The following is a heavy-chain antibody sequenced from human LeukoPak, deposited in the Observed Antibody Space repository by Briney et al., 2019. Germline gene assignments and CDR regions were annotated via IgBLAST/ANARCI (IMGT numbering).Heavy chain of an antibody. V-gene: IGHV1-2*02. CDR1: GYTFTGYH. D-gene: IGHD1-26*01. CDR2: INPNSGDT. CDR3: ARGGHSGSPNYYYYYYMDV. J-gene: IGHJ6*03. Sequence: ASVKVSCKASGYTFTGYHMHWVRQAPGQGLEWMGWINPNSGDTNYAQKFQGRVTMTRDTSISTAYMELSSLRSEDTAVYYCARGGHSGSPNYYYYYYMDVWGKGTTVTISS.